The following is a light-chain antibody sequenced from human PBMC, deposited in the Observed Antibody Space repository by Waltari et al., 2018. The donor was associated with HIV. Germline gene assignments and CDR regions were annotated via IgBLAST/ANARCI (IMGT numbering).Light chain of an antibody. V-gene: IGLV2-14*01. CDR1: RRVIGGYNY. Sequence: QSPLPQPASVSGPPGQSTTISFPGTRRVIGGYNYVSWYQQYPGKAPRLIIYEVTSRPSGISNRFSGSKSGNTASLTISGLQTEDEAEYYCFSYRSSSSFAVFGTGTKVSVL. J-gene: IGLJ1*01. CDR3: FSYRSSSSFAV. CDR2: EVT.